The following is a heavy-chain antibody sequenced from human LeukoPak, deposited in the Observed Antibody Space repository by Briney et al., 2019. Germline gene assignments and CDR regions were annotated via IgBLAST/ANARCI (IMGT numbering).Heavy chain of an antibody. V-gene: IGHV4-39*07. J-gene: IGHJ4*02. CDR2: IYYSGST. CDR1: GGSISSSSYY. D-gene: IGHD6-19*01. Sequence: ASETLSLTCTVSGGSISSSSYYWGWIRQPPGKGLEWIGSIYYSGSTYYNPSLKSRVTISVDTSKNQFSLKLSSVTAADTAVYYCARAGIAVAGSFDYWGQGTLVTVSS. CDR3: ARAGIAVAGSFDY.